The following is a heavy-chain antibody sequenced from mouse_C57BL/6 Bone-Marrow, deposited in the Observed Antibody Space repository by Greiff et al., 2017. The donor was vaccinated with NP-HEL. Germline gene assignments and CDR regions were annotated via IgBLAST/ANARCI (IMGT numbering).Heavy chain of an antibody. CDR3: TSRLLRYLFDY. CDR1: GFTFSDAW. V-gene: IGHV6-6*01. D-gene: IGHD1-1*01. CDR2: IRNKANNHAT. Sequence: EVKLMESGGGLVQPGGSMKLSCAASGFTFSDAWMDWVRQSPEKGLEWVAEIRNKANNHATYYAESVKGRFTISRDDSKSSVYLQMNSLRAEDTGIYYCTSRLLRYLFDYWGQGTTLTVSS. J-gene: IGHJ2*01.